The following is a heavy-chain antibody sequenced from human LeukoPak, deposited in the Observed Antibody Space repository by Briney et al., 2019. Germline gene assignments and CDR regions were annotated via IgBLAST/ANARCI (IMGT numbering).Heavy chain of an antibody. Sequence: SVKVSCKASGGTFSSYAISWVRQAPGQGLEWMGRIIPIFGIANYAQKFQGRVTITADKSTSTAYMELSSLRSEDTAVYYCARDPTYYDSTQTAYYYYGMDVWGQGTTATVSS. J-gene: IGHJ6*02. CDR2: IIPIFGIA. CDR1: GGTFSSYA. CDR3: ARDPTYYDSTQTAYYYYGMDV. D-gene: IGHD3-22*01. V-gene: IGHV1-69*04.